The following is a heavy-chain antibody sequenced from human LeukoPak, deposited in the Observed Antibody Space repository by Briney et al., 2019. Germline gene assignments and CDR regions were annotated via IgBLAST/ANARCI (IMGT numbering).Heavy chain of an antibody. CDR2: ISGSGGST. J-gene: IGHJ4*02. V-gene: IGHV3-23*01. D-gene: IGHD3-22*01. CDR3: AKFAAYYYDSSGYYYFDY. CDR1: GFTFSSYA. Sequence: GSLRLSCAASGFTFSSYAMSWVRQAPGKGLKWVSAISGSGGSTYYADSVKGRFTISRDNSKNTLYLQMNSLRAEDTAVYYCAKFAAYYYDSSGYYYFDYWGQGTLVTVSS.